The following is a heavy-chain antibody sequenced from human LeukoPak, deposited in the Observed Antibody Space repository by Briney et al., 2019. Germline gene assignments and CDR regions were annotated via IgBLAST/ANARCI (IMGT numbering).Heavy chain of an antibody. D-gene: IGHD5-18*01. CDR2: INPNSGGT. J-gene: IGHJ4*02. V-gene: IGHV1-2*02. Sequence: ASVKVSCKASGYTFTGYYMHWMRQAPGQGPEWMGWINPNSGGTSYAQKFQGRVTMTRDTSVSTAYMELSRLRSDDTAVYYCARAKVIVPDYWGQGTLVTVSS. CDR1: GYTFTGYY. CDR3: ARAKVIVPDY.